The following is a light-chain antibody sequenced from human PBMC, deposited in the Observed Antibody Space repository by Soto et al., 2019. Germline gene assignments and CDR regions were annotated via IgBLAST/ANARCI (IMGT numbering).Light chain of an antibody. J-gene: IGKJ5*01. V-gene: IGKV3-11*01. CDR2: DAS. CDR1: QSVSSY. Sequence: EIVLTQSPATQSLSPGERATLSCRASQSVSSYLAWYQQKPGQAPRLLIYDASNRATGIPVRFSGSGSGTDFTLTISSLEPEDFAVYYCQQRSSWPSITFGQGTRLE. CDR3: QQRSSWPSIT.